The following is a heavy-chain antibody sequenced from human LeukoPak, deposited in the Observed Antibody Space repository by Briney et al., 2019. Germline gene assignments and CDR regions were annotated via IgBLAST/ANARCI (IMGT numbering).Heavy chain of an antibody. J-gene: IGHJ4*02. CDR1: GFTFSSYS. Sequence: PGGSLRLSCAASGFTFSSYSMNWVRQAPGKGLEWVSSISSSSSYIYYADSVKGRFTISRDNAKNSLYLQMNSLRAEDTAVYYCARDWQWLGEYYFDYWGQGTLATVSS. D-gene: IGHD6-19*01. CDR2: ISSSSSYI. V-gene: IGHV3-21*01. CDR3: ARDWQWLGEYYFDY.